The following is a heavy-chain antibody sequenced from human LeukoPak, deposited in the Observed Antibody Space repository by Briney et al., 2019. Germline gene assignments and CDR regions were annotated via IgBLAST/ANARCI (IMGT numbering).Heavy chain of an antibody. V-gene: IGHV3-23*01. CDR3: AKDAVAPGSGGDYFDV. D-gene: IGHD3-10*01. Sequence: GGSLRLSCAASGFTFSSYAMTWVRQAPGKGLEWVSTIVASDGSTYYADSVEGRFTISRDNSKNTLFLQMNSLRAEDTALYYCAKDAVAPGSGGDYFDVWDQGTLVAVSS. CDR2: IVASDGST. CDR1: GFTFSSYA. J-gene: IGHJ4*02.